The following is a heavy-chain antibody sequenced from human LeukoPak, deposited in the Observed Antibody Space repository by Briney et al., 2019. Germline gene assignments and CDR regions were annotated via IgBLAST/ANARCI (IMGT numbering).Heavy chain of an antibody. Sequence: PSETLSLTCTVSGGSISSGGYYWSWIRQPPGKGLEWIGYIYHSGSTYYNPSLKSRVTISVDRSKNQFSLKLSSVTAADTALYYCAKGGSGWYEGLDYWGQGTLVTVSS. CDR3: AKGGSGWYEGLDY. V-gene: IGHV4-30-2*02. D-gene: IGHD6-19*01. CDR1: GGSISSGGYY. CDR2: IYHSGST. J-gene: IGHJ4*02.